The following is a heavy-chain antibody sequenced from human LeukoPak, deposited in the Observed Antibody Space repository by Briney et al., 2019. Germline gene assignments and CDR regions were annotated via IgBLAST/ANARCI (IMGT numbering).Heavy chain of an antibody. CDR3: ARDAITVIDY. CDR1: GYTFTSYY. V-gene: IGHV1-46*01. Sequence: ASVKVSCKTSGYTFTSYYMHWMRQAPGQGFEWVGMINPNGGGTSSAQKFQGRVTLTRDTSTSTVYMELRSLRSDDTAVYYCARDAITVIDYWGQGTLVTVSS. CDR2: INPNGGGT. J-gene: IGHJ4*02. D-gene: IGHD3-10*01.